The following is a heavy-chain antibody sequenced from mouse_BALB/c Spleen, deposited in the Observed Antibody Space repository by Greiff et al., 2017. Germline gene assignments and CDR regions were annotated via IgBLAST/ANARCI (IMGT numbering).Heavy chain of an antibody. V-gene: IGHV2-6-7*01. Sequence: VQRVESGPGLVAPSQSLSITCTVSGFSLTGYGVNWVRQPPGKGLEWLGMIWGDGSTDYNSALISRLSISKDNSKSQVFLKMNSLQTDDTARYYCARVGSSYEDAMDYWGQGTSVTVSS. CDR3: ARVGSSYEDAMDY. J-gene: IGHJ4*01. D-gene: IGHD1-1*01. CDR2: IWGDGST. CDR1: GFSLTGYG.